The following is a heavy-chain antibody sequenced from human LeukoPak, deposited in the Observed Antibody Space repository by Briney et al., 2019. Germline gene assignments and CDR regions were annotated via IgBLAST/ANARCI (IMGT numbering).Heavy chain of an antibody. D-gene: IGHD3-22*01. CDR2: IYDSEST. J-gene: IGHJ2*01. CDR3: ARGMMVGYFDL. V-gene: IGHV4-59*01. Sequence: SQTLSLTCTVSGGSINSFYWSWIRQPPGNGLEWIGYIYDSESTNYNPSLKSRVTISGDTSKNYLALKLSSVTAADTAVYYCARGMMVGYFDLWGRGTLVTVSS. CDR1: GGSINSFY.